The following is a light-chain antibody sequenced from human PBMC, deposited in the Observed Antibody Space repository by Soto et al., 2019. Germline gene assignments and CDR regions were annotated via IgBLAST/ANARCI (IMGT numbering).Light chain of an antibody. CDR1: RSNIGSYY. V-gene: IGLV1-47*01. J-gene: IGLJ2*01. CDR2: RSN. CDR3: SAWDDSLSAPV. Sequence: QSVLTQPPSASGTPGQRVTISCSGSRSNIGSYYVYWYQQFPGTAPKLLIYRSNQRPSGVPDRFSGSKSGTSASLAISGLRSEDEADYYCSAWDDSLSAPVFGGGTKLTVL.